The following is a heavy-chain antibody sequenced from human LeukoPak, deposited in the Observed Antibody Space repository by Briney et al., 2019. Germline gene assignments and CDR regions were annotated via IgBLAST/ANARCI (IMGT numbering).Heavy chain of an antibody. V-gene: IGHV4-31*03. CDR2: IYYSGST. J-gene: IGHJ4*02. CDR3: ARVGYSYGSAFDY. D-gene: IGHD5-18*01. Sequence: PSETLSLTCTVSGGSISSGGYYWSWIRQHPGKGLEWIGYIYYSGSTYYNPSLKSRVTISVGTSKNQFSLKLSSVTAADTAVYYCARVGYSYGSAFDYWGQGTLVTVSS. CDR1: GGSISSGGYY.